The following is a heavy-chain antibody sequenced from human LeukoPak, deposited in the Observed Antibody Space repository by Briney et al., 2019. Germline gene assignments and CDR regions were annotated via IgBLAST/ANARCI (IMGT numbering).Heavy chain of an antibody. CDR3: ARAGGYCSSTSCYGLEDY. CDR1: GFIFSNYG. CDR2: MWYDGSNK. D-gene: IGHD2-2*01. J-gene: IGHJ4*02. V-gene: IGHV3-33*01. Sequence: PGRPLRLSCAASGFIFSNYGMHWVRQAPGKGLEWVAVMWYDGSNKYYAESVKGRFTISRDNSGNTLYLQMNSLRVEDTAVYYCARAGGYCSSTSCYGLEDYWGQGTLVTVSS.